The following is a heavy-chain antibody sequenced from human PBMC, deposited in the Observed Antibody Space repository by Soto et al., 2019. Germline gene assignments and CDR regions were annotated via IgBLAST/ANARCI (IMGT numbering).Heavy chain of an antibody. Sequence: PGGSLRLSCAASGFTFSDYYMSWIRLAPGKGLEWVSDISSRGNTIYYADSVKGRFTISRDNAKNSLYLQMNSLRADDTAVYYCERLAGDILTGYPLDYWGQGTLVTVSS. CDR3: ERLAGDILTGYPLDY. CDR1: GFTFSDYY. CDR2: ISSRGNTI. D-gene: IGHD3-9*01. V-gene: IGHV3-11*01. J-gene: IGHJ4*02.